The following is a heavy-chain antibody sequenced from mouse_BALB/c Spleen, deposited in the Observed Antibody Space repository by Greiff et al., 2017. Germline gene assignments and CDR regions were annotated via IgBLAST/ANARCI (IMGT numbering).Heavy chain of an antibody. V-gene: IGHV1-87*01. J-gene: IGHJ1*01. CDR2: IYPGDGDT. Sequence: QVQLKESGAELARPGASVKLSCKASGYTFTSYWMQWVKQRPGQGLEWIGAIYPGDGDTRYTQKFKGKATLTADKSSSTAYMQLSSLASEDSAVYYCARSGLGRRYFDVWGAGTTVTVSS. CDR3: ARSGLGRRYFDV. D-gene: IGHD4-1*01. CDR1: GYTFTSYW.